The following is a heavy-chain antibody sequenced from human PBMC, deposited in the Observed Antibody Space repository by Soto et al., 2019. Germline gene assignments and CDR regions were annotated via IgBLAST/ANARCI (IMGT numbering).Heavy chain of an antibody. Sequence: KTSETLSLTCTVYGGSISSYYWSWIRQPPGKGLEWIGYIYYSGSTNYNPSLKSRVTRSVDTSKNHFSLTLSSVTAADTAVYYCAREASVYYYDSSRYYYNYFDYWGQGTLVTVSS. J-gene: IGHJ4*02. D-gene: IGHD3-22*01. CDR1: GGSISSYY. CDR3: AREASVYYYDSSRYYYNYFDY. V-gene: IGHV4-59*01. CDR2: IYYSGST.